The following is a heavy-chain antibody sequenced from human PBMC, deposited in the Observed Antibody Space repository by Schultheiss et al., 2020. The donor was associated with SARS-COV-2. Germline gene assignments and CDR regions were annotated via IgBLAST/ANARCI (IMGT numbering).Heavy chain of an antibody. CDR2: ISGSGATT. J-gene: IGHJ5*02. CDR3: ARDATIVVVNLYVDL. CDR1: GFTFTNYA. D-gene: IGHD3-22*01. Sequence: GGSLRLSCAASGFTFTNYAMSWVRQAPGTGLELVSAISGSGATTYYADSVKGRFTISRDNSKNTLYLQMNSLRPDDTAVYYCARDATIVVVNLYVDLWGQGTRVTVS. V-gene: IGHV3-23*01.